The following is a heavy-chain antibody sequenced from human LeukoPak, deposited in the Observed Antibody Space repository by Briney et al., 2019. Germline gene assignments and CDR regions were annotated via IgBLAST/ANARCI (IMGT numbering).Heavy chain of an antibody. J-gene: IGHJ5*02. D-gene: IGHD2-21*02. CDR3: ARRAYCGGDCYPKNWFDP. Sequence: PSETLPLTCAVYGGSFSGYYWSWIRQPPGKGLEWIGSIYYSGSTYYNPSLKSRVTISVDTSKNQFSLKLSSVTAADTAVYYCARRAYCGGDCYPKNWFDPWGQGTLVTVSS. V-gene: IGHV4-34*01. CDR1: GGSFSGYY. CDR2: IYYSGST.